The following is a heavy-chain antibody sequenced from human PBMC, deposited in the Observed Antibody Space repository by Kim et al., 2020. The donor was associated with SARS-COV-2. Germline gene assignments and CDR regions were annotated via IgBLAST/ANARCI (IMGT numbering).Heavy chain of an antibody. D-gene: IGHD5-12*01. J-gene: IGHJ6*02. Sequence: SETLSLTCTVSGGSISSYYWSWIRQPPGKGLEWIGYIYYSGSTNYNPSLKSRVTISVDTSKNQFSLKLSSVTAADTAVYYCARGGMASGYGYYYYGMDVWGQGTTVTVSS. CDR2: IYYSGST. CDR3: ARGGMASGYGYYYYGMDV. CDR1: GGSISSYY. V-gene: IGHV4-59*13.